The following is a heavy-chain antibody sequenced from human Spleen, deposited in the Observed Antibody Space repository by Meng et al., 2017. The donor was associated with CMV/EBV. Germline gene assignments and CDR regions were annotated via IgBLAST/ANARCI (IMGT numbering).Heavy chain of an antibody. CDR3: ARESGITGTTGVDY. Sequence: GESLKISCAASGFTFSNYWMSWVRQAPGKGLEWVANIKQDGSEKYYVDSVKGRFTISRDNAKNSLYLQMSSLSAEDTAVYYCARESGITGTTGVDYWGQGTLVTVSS. V-gene: IGHV3-7*01. J-gene: IGHJ4*02. CDR1: GFTFSNYW. CDR2: IKQDGSEK. D-gene: IGHD1-7*01.